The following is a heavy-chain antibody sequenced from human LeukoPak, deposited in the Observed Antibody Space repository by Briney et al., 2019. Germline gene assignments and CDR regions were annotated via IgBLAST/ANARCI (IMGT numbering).Heavy chain of an antibody. J-gene: IGHJ5*02. CDR2: IIPIFGIA. V-gene: IGHV1-69*04. CDR3: ARGGMNRKCTNGVCSQNWFDP. Sequence: SVKVSCKASGGTFSSYAISWVRRAPGQGLEWMGRIIPIFGIANYAQKFQGRVTITADKSTSTAYMELSSLRSEDTAVYYCARGGMNRKCTNGVCSQNWFDPWGQGTLVTVSS. CDR1: GGTFSSYA. D-gene: IGHD2-8*01.